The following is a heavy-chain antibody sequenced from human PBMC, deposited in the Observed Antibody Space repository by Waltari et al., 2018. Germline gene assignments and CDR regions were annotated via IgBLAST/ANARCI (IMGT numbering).Heavy chain of an antibody. CDR1: GGSISSYY. J-gene: IGHJ3*02. CDR3: ARDPARTGAFDI. V-gene: IGHV4-59*12. D-gene: IGHD2-2*01. Sequence: QVQLQESGPGLVKPSETLSLTCTVSGGSISSYYWSWIRQPPGKGLEWIGYIYYSGSTNYNPSLKSRVTISVDTSKNQFSLKLSSVTAADTAVYYCARDPARTGAFDIWGQGTMVTVSS. CDR2: IYYSGST.